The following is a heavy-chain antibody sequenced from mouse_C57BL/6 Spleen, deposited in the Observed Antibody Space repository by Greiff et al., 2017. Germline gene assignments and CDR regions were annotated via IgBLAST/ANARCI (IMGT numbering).Heavy chain of an antibody. J-gene: IGHJ3*01. CDR3: ASSLGRAWFAY. CDR2: IDPSDSYT. Sequence: QVHVKQPGAELVMPGASVKLSCTASGYTFTSYWMHWVKQRPGQGLEWIGEIDPSDSYTNYTQKFKGKSTLTVDKSSSTAYMQLSSLTSEDSAVYYCASSLGRAWFAYWGQGTLVTVSA. CDR1: GYTFTSYW. V-gene: IGHV1-69*01. D-gene: IGHD4-1*01.